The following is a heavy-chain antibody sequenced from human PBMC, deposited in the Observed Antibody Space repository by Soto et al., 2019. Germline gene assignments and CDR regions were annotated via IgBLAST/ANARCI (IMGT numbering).Heavy chain of an antibody. Sequence: GASVKVSCKASGGTFSTYTITWVRQAPGQGLEWMGRIIPIIGIINYAQKFQGRVTISADKFTGTAYMELTGLRSDDTAVYYCAGDSDSHYNDSHASSYPWGQGTLVTVAS. D-gene: IGHD4-4*01. J-gene: IGHJ5*02. CDR3: AGDSDSHYNDSHASSYP. CDR1: GGTFSTYT. V-gene: IGHV1-69*04. CDR2: IIPIIGII.